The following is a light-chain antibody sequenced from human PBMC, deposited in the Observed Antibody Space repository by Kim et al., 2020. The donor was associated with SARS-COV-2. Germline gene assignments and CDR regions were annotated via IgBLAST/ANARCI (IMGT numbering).Light chain of an antibody. V-gene: IGLV7-46*01. Sequence: PGEPVTLTCGASTGPVTSGHFPYWFQQKPGHGPKTLIYDSTSKHSWTPARFSGSLLGGKAALTLSGAQPEDEADYYCWLSHSGVRVFGGGTQLTVL. CDR2: DST. CDR3: WLSHSGVRV. J-gene: IGLJ3*02. CDR1: TGPVTSGHF.